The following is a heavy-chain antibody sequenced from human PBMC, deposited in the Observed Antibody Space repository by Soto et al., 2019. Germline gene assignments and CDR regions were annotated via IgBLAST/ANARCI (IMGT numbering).Heavy chain of an antibody. CDR3: AREDRYY. V-gene: IGHV3-30-3*01. CDR1: GFTFSSYA. Sequence: QVQLVESGGGVVQPGRSLRLSCAASGFTFSSYAMHWVRQAPGKGLEWVAVISYDGSNKYYADSVKGRFTISRDNSKNTLYLQMNSLRAEDTAVYYCAREDRYYWGQGTLLTVSS. CDR2: ISYDGSNK. J-gene: IGHJ4*02.